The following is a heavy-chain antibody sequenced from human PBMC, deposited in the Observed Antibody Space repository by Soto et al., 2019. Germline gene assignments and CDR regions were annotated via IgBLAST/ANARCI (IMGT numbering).Heavy chain of an antibody. V-gene: IGHV4-34*01. CDR1: DVSFSGYY. CDR2: INYSGST. J-gene: IGHJ3*01. Sequence: ETLSLAGCVFDVSFSGYYWSWIRQPPGKGLEWIGEINYSGSTKFNPSLKSLVTLSIDTSKDQFSLRLSSATAEETAVYYCARDSAGLRLGASSLYGDKDSFDFWDQGTLVTV. CDR3: ARDSAGLRLGASSLYGDKDSFDF. D-gene: IGHD3-16*02.